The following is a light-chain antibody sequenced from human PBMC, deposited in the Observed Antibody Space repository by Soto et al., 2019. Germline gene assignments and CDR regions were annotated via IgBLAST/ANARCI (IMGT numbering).Light chain of an antibody. CDR1: QSLVSSDGNTY. CDR2: RVS. J-gene: IGKJ1*01. CDR3: MQGSRWPWT. V-gene: IGKV2-30*01. Sequence: DVVMTQSPLSLPVTLGQPASISCRSSQSLVSSDGNTYLSWIQERPGQPPRRLIHRVSSRDSGVPDRFSGSGSATDFTLKISRVEAEDVGVYYCMQGSRWPWTVGQGTNVEI.